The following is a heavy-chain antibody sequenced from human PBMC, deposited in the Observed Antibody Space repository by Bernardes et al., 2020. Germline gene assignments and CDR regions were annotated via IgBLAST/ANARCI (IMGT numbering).Heavy chain of an antibody. CDR3: ARAFEPLGPFGNVGY. J-gene: IGHJ4*02. Sequence: VGSLRRSCAASGFTFSSSSMNWVRQAPGQGLEWVSSISSSSSYIYYADSVKGRFTISRDNAKNSLYLQMNSLRAEDTAVYYCARAFEPLGPFGNVGYWGQGTLVTVSS. CDR1: GFTFSSSS. CDR2: ISSSSSYI. V-gene: IGHV3-21*01. D-gene: IGHD3-16*01.